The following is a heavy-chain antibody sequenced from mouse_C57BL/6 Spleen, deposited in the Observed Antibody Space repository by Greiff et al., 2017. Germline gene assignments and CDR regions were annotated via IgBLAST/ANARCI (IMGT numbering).Heavy chain of an antibody. J-gene: IGHJ4*01. V-gene: IGHV1-66*01. Sequence: VQGVESGPELVKPGASVKISCKASGYSFTSYYIHWVKQRPGQGLEWIGWIYPGSGNTKYNEKFKGKATLTADTSSSTAYMQLSSLTSEDSAVYYCARGGIYYGSSYDAMDYWGQGTSVTVSS. CDR2: IYPGSGNT. CDR3: ARGGIYYGSSYDAMDY. D-gene: IGHD1-1*01. CDR1: GYSFTSYY.